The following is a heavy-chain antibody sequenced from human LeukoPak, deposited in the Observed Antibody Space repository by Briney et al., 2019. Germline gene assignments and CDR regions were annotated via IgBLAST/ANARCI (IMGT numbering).Heavy chain of an antibody. Sequence: GGSLRLSCAASGFTFSSYSMNWVRQAPGKGLEWVSYISSSSSTIYYADSVKGRFTISRDNAKNSLYLQMNSLRAEDMAVYYCAREEYYYDSSASYWGQGTLVTVSS. CDR1: GFTFSSYS. V-gene: IGHV3-48*01. CDR3: AREEYYYDSSASY. J-gene: IGHJ4*02. CDR2: ISSSSSTI. D-gene: IGHD3-22*01.